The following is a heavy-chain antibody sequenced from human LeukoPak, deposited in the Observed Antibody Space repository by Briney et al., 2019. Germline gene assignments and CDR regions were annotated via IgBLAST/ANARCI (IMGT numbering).Heavy chain of an antibody. CDR2: ISYDGSNK. J-gene: IGHJ4*02. CDR3: AKEGNVVVPAFDY. CDR1: GFTFSSYA. Sequence: PGRSLRLSCAASGFTFSSYALHWVRQAPGKGLEWVAVISYDGSNKYYADSVKGRFTISRDNSKNTLYLQMNSLRAEDTAVYYCAKEGNVVVPAFDYWGQGTLVTVSS. V-gene: IGHV3-30*04. D-gene: IGHD2-2*01.